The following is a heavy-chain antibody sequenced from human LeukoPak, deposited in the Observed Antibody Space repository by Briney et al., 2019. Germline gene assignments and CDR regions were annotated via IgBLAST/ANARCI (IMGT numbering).Heavy chain of an antibody. CDR1: GGSISSYY. J-gene: IGHJ4*02. CDR2: IYYSGST. Sequence: SETLSLTCTVSGGSISSYYWSWIRQPPGKGLKWIGYIYYSGSTNYNPSLKSRVTISVDTSKNQFSLKLSSLTAADTAVYYCATRNYWGQGTLVTVSS. CDR3: ATRNY. V-gene: IGHV4-59*01.